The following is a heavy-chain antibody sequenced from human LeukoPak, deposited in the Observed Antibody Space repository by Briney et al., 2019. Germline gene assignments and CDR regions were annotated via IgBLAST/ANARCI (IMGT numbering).Heavy chain of an antibody. D-gene: IGHD1-14*01. CDR3: ARVPPSESSLDY. CDR2: ISAYNGNT. Sequence: ASVKVSCKASGYTFTSYGISWVRQAPGQGLEWMGWISAYNGNTNYAQKFQGRVTITRNTSISTAYMELSSLRSEDTAVYYCARVPPSESSLDYWGQGTLVTVSS. J-gene: IGHJ4*02. CDR1: GYTFTSYG. V-gene: IGHV1-18*01.